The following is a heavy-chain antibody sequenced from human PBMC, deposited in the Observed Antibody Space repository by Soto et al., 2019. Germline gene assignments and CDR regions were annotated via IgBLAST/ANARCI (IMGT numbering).Heavy chain of an antibody. J-gene: IGHJ6*02. V-gene: IGHV1-69*13. CDR3: ARMYYYDSSGYSSTYYYYGMDV. Sequence: SVKVSCKASGGTFSSYAISWVRQAPGQGLEWMGGIIPIFGTANYAQKFQGRVTITADESTSTAYMELSSLRSEDTAVYYCARMYYYDSSGYSSTYYYYGMDVWGQGTTVTVSS. CDR1: GGTFSSYA. CDR2: IIPIFGTA. D-gene: IGHD3-22*01.